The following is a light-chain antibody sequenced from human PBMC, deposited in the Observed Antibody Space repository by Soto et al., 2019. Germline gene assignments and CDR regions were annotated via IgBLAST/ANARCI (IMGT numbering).Light chain of an antibody. V-gene: IGKV3-11*01. J-gene: IGKJ4*01. Sequence: EMVLTQSPATLSLSPGERATLSCRASQSVSSYLAWYQQKPGQAPRLLIYDASNRATGIPARFSGSGSGTDFTLTISSLEPEDFAVYYCQQRSNSPTFGGGTTVDIK. CDR3: QQRSNSPT. CDR1: QSVSSY. CDR2: DAS.